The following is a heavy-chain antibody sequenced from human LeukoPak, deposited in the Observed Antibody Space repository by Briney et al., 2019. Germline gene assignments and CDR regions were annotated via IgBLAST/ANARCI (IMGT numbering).Heavy chain of an antibody. D-gene: IGHD6-6*01. Sequence: ESLKISGKGSGYSFSSYWIGWCRKMREKGLGGMGQIYPGDSDTRYSPSFQGQVTISADKSISTAYLQWSSLKASDTAMYYCARVVFDSSFGETYYFDYWGQGTPGTVSS. CDR2: IYPGDSDT. J-gene: IGHJ4*02. CDR3: ARVVFDSSFGETYYFDY. CDR1: GYSFSSYW. V-gene: IGHV5-51*01.